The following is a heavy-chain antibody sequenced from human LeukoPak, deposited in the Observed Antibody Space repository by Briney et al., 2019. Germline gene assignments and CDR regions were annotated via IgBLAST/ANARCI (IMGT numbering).Heavy chain of an antibody. J-gene: IGHJ4*02. V-gene: IGHV3-64*01. Sequence: GGSLRLSRAASGFTLSSYAMHWVRQAPGKGLEYVSAISSNGGSTYYANSVKGRFTISRDNSKNTLYLQMGSLRAEDMAVYYCARDSGRVPAAPNYYFDYWGQGTLVTVSS. CDR3: ARDSGRVPAAPNYYFDY. D-gene: IGHD2-2*01. CDR1: GFTLSSYA. CDR2: ISSNGGST.